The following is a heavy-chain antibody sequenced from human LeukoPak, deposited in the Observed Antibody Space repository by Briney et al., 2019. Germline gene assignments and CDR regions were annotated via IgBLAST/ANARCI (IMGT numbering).Heavy chain of an antibody. CDR1: GGSFSDHY. CDR2: INHSGST. CDR3: ARSCRILDIVATIRARLGGNGFDI. J-gene: IGHJ3*02. V-gene: IGHV4-34*01. D-gene: IGHD5-12*01. Sequence: SETLSLTCAVYGGSFSDHYWSWIRQPPGKGLEWIGEINHSGSTNYNPSLKSRVIISEDMSKNQFSLKLSSVTAADKAVYYCARSCRILDIVATIRARLGGNGFDIWGQGTMVTVSS.